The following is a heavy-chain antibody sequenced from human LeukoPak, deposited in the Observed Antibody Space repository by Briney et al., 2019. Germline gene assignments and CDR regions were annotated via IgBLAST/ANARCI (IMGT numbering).Heavy chain of an antibody. V-gene: IGHV1-46*01. CDR2: INPSGGST. CDR1: GYTFTSYY. J-gene: IGHJ5*02. CDR3: ARDPTYYDFWSGYYNWFDP. Sequence: ASVTVSCKASGYTFTSYYMHWVRQAPGQGLEWMGIINPSGGSTSYAQKFQGRVTMTRDTSTSTVYMELSSLRSEDTAVYYCARDPTYYDFWSGYYNWFDPWGQGTLVTVSS. D-gene: IGHD3-3*01.